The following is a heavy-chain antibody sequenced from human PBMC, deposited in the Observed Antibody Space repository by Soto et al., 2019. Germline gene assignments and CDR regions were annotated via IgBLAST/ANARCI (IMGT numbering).Heavy chain of an antibody. CDR2: IYYSGST. D-gene: IGHD5-18*01. V-gene: IGHV4-61*08. CDR1: GGSISTGDYY. Sequence: SETLSLTCTVSGGSISTGDYYWSWIRQPPGKGLQWIGYIYYSGSTNYNPSLKSRVTISVDTSKNQFSLKLSSVTAADTAVYYCARDRTGYGDFDYWGQGTLVTVYS. J-gene: IGHJ4*02. CDR3: ARDRTGYGDFDY.